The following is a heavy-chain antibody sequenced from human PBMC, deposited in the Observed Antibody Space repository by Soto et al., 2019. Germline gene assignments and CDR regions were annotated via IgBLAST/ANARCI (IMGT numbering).Heavy chain of an antibody. CDR1: GFTFSSYA. V-gene: IGHV3-30-3*01. J-gene: IGHJ4*02. CDR2: ISYDGSNK. Sequence: QVQPVESGGGVVQPGRSLRLSCAASGFTFSSYAMHWVRQAPGKGLEWVAVISYDGSNKYYADSVKGRFTISRDNSKNTLYLQMNSLRAEDTAVYYCARGKTEKQQPLYWGQGTLVTVSS. CDR3: ARGKTEKQQPLY. D-gene: IGHD6-13*01.